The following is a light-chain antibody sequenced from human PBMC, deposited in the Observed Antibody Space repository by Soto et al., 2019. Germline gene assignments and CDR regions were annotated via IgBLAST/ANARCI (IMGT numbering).Light chain of an antibody. CDR3: QQLNSYPPGT. J-gene: IGKJ1*01. CDR1: QGIRSE. CDR2: TAS. Sequence: DIQMTQSPSTLSASVGDRVTITCRASQGIRSELGWYQQKPGKAPNLLIYTASTLQSGVPSRFSGSGSGTDFTLTISSLQPEDFATYYCQQLNSYPPGTFGQGTKVDIK. V-gene: IGKV1-17*01.